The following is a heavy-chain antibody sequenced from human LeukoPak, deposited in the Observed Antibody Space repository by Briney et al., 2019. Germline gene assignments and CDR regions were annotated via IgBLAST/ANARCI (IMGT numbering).Heavy chain of an antibody. V-gene: IGHV4-39*07. J-gene: IGHJ4*02. D-gene: IGHD2-15*01. CDR3: ARDGGYCSGGSCYLYFDY. Sequence: TTSETLSLTCTVSGGSISSSSYYWGWIRQPPGKGLEWIGSIYYSGSTYYNPSLKSRLTISVDTSKNQFSLKLSSVTAADTAVYYCARDGGYCSGGSCYLYFDYWGQGTLVTVSS. CDR2: IYYSGST. CDR1: GGSISSSSYY.